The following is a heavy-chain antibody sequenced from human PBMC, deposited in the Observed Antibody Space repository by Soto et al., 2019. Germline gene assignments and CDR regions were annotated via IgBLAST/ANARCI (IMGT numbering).Heavy chain of an antibody. CDR2: IYSGGST. J-gene: IGHJ4*02. D-gene: IGHD5-18*01. V-gene: IGHV3-53*01. Sequence: EVQLVESGGGLIQPGGSLRLSCAASGFTVRSNYMSWVRQAPGKGLEWVSVIYSGGSTYYADSVKGRFTISRDNSKNTLYLQMNSLRAEDTAVYYCAREIQLWTPDYWGQGTLVTVSS. CDR3: AREIQLWTPDY. CDR1: GFTVRSNY.